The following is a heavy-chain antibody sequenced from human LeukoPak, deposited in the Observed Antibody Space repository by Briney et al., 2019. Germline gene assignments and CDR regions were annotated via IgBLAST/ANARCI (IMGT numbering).Heavy chain of an antibody. V-gene: IGHV3-30*02. Sequence: GGSLRLSCAASGFTFSSYGMHWVRQAPGKGLEWVAFIRYDGSNKDYADSVKGRFTISRDNSKNTLYLQMNSLRAEDTAVYYCAKGRDTAMVTIDYWGQGTLVTVSS. D-gene: IGHD5-18*01. CDR2: IRYDGSNK. CDR3: AKGRDTAMVTIDY. CDR1: GFTFSSYG. J-gene: IGHJ4*02.